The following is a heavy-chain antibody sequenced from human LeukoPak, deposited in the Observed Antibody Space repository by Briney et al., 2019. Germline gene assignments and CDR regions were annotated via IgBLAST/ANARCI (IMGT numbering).Heavy chain of an antibody. Sequence: SETLSLTCTVSGGSISSYYWSWIRQPPGKRLEWIGYIYYSGSTNYNPSLKSRVTISVDTSKNQISLKLSSVTAADTAVYYCAVFWSGPYYFDYWGQGTLVTVSS. D-gene: IGHD3-3*01. V-gene: IGHV4-59*01. CDR1: GGSISSYY. J-gene: IGHJ4*02. CDR3: AVFWSGPYYFDY. CDR2: IYYSGST.